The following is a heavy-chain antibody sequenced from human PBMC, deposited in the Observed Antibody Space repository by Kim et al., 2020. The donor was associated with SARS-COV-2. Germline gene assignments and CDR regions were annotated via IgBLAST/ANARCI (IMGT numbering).Heavy chain of an antibody. J-gene: IGHJ6*02. CDR1: GFTFSSYS. V-gene: IGHV3-21*01. Sequence: GGSLRLSCTASGFTFSSYSMNWVRQAPGKGLEWVSSISSSSSYIYYADSVKGRFTISRDNAKNSLYLQMNSLRAEDTAVYYCARTGGTGGYYGMDVWGQGTTVTVSS. D-gene: IGHD7-27*01. CDR2: ISSSSSYI. CDR3: ARTGGTGGYYGMDV.